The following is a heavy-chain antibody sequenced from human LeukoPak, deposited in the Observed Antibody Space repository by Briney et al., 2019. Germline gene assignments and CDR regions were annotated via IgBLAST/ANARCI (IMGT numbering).Heavy chain of an antibody. D-gene: IGHD2/OR15-2a*01. V-gene: IGHV3-74*01. CDR3: ARAPRFNSYFDY. J-gene: IGHJ4*02. CDR2: INGEGSST. Sequence: QAGGSLRLSCAASGFTFSTYWMHWVRQAPGKGLVWVSRINGEGSSTTYADSVKGRFTISRDNAKNTMYLQMNSLRAEDTAVYYCARAPRFNSYFDYWGQRTLVTVSS. CDR1: GFTFSTYW.